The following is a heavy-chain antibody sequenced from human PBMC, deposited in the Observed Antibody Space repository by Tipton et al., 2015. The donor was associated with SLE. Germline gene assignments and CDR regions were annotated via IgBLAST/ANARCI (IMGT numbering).Heavy chain of an antibody. D-gene: IGHD3-3*01. CDR3: AGVGADDI. Sequence: TLSLTCAVYGGSFSGYYWSWIRQPPGKGLEWIGSIYHSGSTYYNPSLKSRVTISVDTSKNQFSLKLSSVTAADTAVYYCAGVGADDIWGQGTMVTVSS. CDR2: IYHSGST. V-gene: IGHV4-34*01. J-gene: IGHJ3*02. CDR1: GGSFSGYY.